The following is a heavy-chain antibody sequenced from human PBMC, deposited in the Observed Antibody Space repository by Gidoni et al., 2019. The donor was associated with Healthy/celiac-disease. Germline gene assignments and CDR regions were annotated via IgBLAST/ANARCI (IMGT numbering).Heavy chain of an antibody. J-gene: IGHJ4*02. D-gene: IGHD3-10*01. CDR2: ISSSSSYI. CDR1: GCTFSSYS. V-gene: IGHV3-21*01. Sequence: EVQLVESGGGLVKPGGSLRLSCAASGCTFSSYSMNWVRQAPGKGLEWVSSISSSSSYIYYADSVKGRFTISRDNAKNSLYLQMNSLRAEDTAVYYCARDSFPNSGSYFALPDGWGQGTLVTVSS. CDR3: ARDSFPNSGSYFALPDG.